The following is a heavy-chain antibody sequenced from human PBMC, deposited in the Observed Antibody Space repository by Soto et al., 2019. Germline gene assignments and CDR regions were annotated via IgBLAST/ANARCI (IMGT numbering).Heavy chain of an antibody. D-gene: IGHD2-2*01. V-gene: IGHV2-5*02. Sequence: QITLKESGPPLVKPTQTLTLTCTFSGFSLSTIGVGVGWIRQPPGKALEWLALIYWDDDKRYSPALKSRLIITKDTSKNQVVLTMTNMDPVDTATYYCAYSYYQGYFDLWGRGTLVTVSS. CDR2: IYWDDDK. CDR1: GFSLSTIGVG. J-gene: IGHJ2*01. CDR3: AYSYYQGYFDL.